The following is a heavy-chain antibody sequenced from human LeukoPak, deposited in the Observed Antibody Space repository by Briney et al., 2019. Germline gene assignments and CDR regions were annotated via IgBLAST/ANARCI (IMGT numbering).Heavy chain of an antibody. CDR2: IYYSGST. Sequence: SETLSLTCTVSGGSISSSSYYWGWIRQPPGKGLEWIGSIYYSGSTYYNPSLKSRVTISVDTSKNQFSLKLSSVTAADTAVYYCARREYCSGGSCFYYFDYWGQGTLVTVSS. J-gene: IGHJ4*02. CDR1: GGSISSSSYY. CDR3: ARREYCSGGSCFYYFDY. V-gene: IGHV4-39*07. D-gene: IGHD2-15*01.